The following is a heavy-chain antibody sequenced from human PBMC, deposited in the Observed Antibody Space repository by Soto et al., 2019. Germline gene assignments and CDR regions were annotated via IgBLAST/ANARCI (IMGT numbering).Heavy chain of an antibody. J-gene: IGHJ4*02. CDR1: GYSFTTYW. V-gene: IGHV5-51*01. CDR3: ARMGGGGYTTSSYYFDY. CDR2: IYPGESDA. D-gene: IGHD2-2*02. Sequence: HGESLKISCKGSGYSFTTYWIAWVRQMPGKGLEWMGIIYPGESDARYSPSFQGQVTISADKSISTAYLQWSSLEASDTAMYYCARMGGGGYTTSSYYFDYWGPGTLVTVSS.